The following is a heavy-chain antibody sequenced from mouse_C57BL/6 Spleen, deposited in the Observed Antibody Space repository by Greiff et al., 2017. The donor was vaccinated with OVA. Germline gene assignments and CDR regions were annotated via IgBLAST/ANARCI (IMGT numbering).Heavy chain of an antibody. CDR2: IWRGGST. Sequence: QVQLQQSGPGLVQPSQSLSITCTVSGFSLTSYGVHWVRQSPGKGLEWLGVIWRGGSTDYNAAFMSRLSITKDNSKSQVFFKMNSLQADDTAIYYCAKNFDGYPYAMDYWGQGTSVTVSS. V-gene: IGHV2-5*01. CDR1: GFSLTSYG. D-gene: IGHD2-3*01. J-gene: IGHJ4*01. CDR3: AKNFDGYPYAMDY.